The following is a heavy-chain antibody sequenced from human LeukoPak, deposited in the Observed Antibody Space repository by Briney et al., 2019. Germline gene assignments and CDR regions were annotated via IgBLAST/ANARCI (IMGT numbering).Heavy chain of an antibody. Sequence: ASVKVSCKASGYTFTGYYMHWVRQAPGQGLEWMGIINPSGGSTSYAQKFQGRVTMTRDMSTSTVYMELSSLRSEDTAVYYCASSGYCTNGVRYKGAFDIWGQGTMVTVSS. J-gene: IGHJ3*02. CDR1: GYTFTGYY. V-gene: IGHV1-46*01. D-gene: IGHD2-8*01. CDR2: INPSGGST. CDR3: ASSGYCTNGVRYKGAFDI.